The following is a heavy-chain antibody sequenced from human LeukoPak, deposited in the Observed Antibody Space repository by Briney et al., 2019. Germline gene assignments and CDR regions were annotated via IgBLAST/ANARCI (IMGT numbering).Heavy chain of an antibody. V-gene: IGHV3-74*03. CDR3: VRDSIEGATTFDL. CDR1: GFTLSRHW. D-gene: IGHD3-16*01. CDR2: IKSDGSTT. J-gene: IGHJ4*02. Sequence: GGSLRLSCAASGFTLSRHWMHWVRQSPGRGLVWVSRIKSDGSTTTYADSVKGRFTISRDNAKNTLDLQMNSLRAEDTAVYYCVRDSIEGATTFDLWGQGTLVTVSS.